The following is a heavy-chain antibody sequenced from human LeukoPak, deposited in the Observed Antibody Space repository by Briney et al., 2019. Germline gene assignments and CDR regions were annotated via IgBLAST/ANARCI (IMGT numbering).Heavy chain of an antibody. V-gene: IGHV4-39*01. CDR3: ARTGIKGQWLVPFDY. D-gene: IGHD6-19*01. CDR1: GGSISSSGYY. J-gene: IGHJ4*02. CDR2: LYYSGDT. Sequence: SETLSLTCTVSGGSISSSGYYWGWIRQPPGKGLEWIGTLYYSGDTYYNPSLKSRVTISVDTSKNQFSLKLSSVTAADTAVYYCARTGIKGQWLVPFDYWGQGTLATVSS.